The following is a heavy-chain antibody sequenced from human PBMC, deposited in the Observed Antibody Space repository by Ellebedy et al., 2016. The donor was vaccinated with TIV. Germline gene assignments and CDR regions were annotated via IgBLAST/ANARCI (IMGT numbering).Heavy chain of an antibody. V-gene: IGHV4-38-2*02. CDR3: VRHPWNDEGWLGP. CDR2: KNHSFGS. J-gene: IGHJ5*02. D-gene: IGHD1-1*01. CDR1: GYSISSGYY. Sequence: SETLSLXXNVSGYSISSGYYWGCIRQPPGKGLEWIGSKNHSFGSYYNPSLKSRVTISEDTSKNQFSLRLSSVTAADTAVYYCVRHPWNDEGWLGPWGQGTLVTVSS.